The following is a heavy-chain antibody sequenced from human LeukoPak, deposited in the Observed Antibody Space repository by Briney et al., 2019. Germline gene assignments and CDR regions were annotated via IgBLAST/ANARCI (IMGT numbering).Heavy chain of an antibody. D-gene: IGHD4-11*01. Sequence: GESLKISCKGSGYSFTSYWIGWVRQMPGKGLEWMGIIYPGDSDTRYSPSFQGQVTISADKSISTAYLQWSSLKASDTAMYYCATSTVTTSGARLAFDIWGQGTMVTVSS. CDR2: IYPGDSDT. CDR3: ATSTVTTSGARLAFDI. CDR1: GYSFTSYW. J-gene: IGHJ3*02. V-gene: IGHV5-51*01.